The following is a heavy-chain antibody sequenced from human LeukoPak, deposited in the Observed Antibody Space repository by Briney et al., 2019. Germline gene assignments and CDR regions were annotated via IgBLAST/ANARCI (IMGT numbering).Heavy chain of an antibody. J-gene: IGHJ3*02. Sequence: SETLSLTCAVSGGSITHYYWSWIQQPPGKGLEWIGYIYYSGSTNYNPSLKSRVTISVDTSKNQFSLKLGSVTAADTAVYYCARGDSSGSVAFDIWGQGTMVTVSS. D-gene: IGHD6-19*01. CDR1: GGSITHYY. CDR3: ARGDSSGSVAFDI. CDR2: IYYSGST. V-gene: IGHV4-59*08.